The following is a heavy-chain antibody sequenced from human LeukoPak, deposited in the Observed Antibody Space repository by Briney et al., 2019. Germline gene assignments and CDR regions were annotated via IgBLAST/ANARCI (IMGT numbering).Heavy chain of an antibody. CDR1: GGSFSGYY. CDR2: INHSGST. D-gene: IGHD1-26*01. J-gene: IGHJ5*02. Sequence: SETLSLTCAVYGGSFSGYYWSWIRQPPGKGLEWIGEINHSGSTNYNPSLKSRVTISVDTSKNQFSLKLSSVTAADTAVYYCAGTGASWFDPWGQGTLGTVSS. CDR3: AGTGASWFDP. V-gene: IGHV4-34*01.